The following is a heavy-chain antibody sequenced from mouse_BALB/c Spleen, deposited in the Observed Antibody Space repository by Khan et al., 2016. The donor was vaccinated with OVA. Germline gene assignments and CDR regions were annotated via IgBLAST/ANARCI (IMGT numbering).Heavy chain of an antibody. D-gene: IGHD2-3*01. CDR3: AKNDASWFAY. V-gene: IGHV1-77*01. CDR2: IYPGSGST. CDR1: GYTFTDYV. Sequence: QVQLQQPGPELVKPGASVKMSCKASGYTFTDYVINWVKQRTGQGLEWIGEIYPGSGSTYYNEKFKGKATLTADKSSNTAYMQLSSLTSEDSAVYVCAKNDASWFAYWGQGTLVTVSA. J-gene: IGHJ3*01.